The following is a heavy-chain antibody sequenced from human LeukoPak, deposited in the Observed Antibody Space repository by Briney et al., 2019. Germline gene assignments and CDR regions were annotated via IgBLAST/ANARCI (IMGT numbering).Heavy chain of an antibody. Sequence: PSETLSLTCAVSGGSFSGYYWSWIRQPPGKGLEWIGEINHSGSTNYNPSLKSRVTISVDTSKNQFSLKLSSVTAADTAVYYCAREFNIAALTVAFDVWGQGTMVTVSS. CDR2: INHSGST. J-gene: IGHJ3*01. V-gene: IGHV4-34*01. CDR1: GGSFSGYY. D-gene: IGHD6-13*01. CDR3: AREFNIAALTVAFDV.